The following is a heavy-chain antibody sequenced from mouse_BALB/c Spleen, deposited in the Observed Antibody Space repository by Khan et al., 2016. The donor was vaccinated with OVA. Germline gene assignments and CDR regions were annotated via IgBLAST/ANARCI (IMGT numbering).Heavy chain of an antibody. V-gene: IGHV5-6*02. CDR3: TRLAYYYDSEGFAY. D-gene: IGHD1-1*01. J-gene: IGHJ3*01. Sequence: EVKLVESGGDLVKPGGSLKLSCAASGFTFSTYGMSWVRQTPDKRLEWVATVSTGGSYTYSPDSVKGRFTISRVNAKNTLYLQMSGLKSEDTAMFYCTRLAYYYDSEGFAYWGQGTLVTVSA. CDR2: VSTGGSYT. CDR1: GFTFSTYG.